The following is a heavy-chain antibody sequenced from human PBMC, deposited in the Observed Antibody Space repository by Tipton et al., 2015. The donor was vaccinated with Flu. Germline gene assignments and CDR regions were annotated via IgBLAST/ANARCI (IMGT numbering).Heavy chain of an antibody. Sequence: LRLSCAASGFTFDDYAMHWVRQAPGKGLEWVSGISWNSGSIGYADSVKGRFTISRDNAKNSLYLQMNSLRAEDTALYYCAKDNYYYGMDVWGQGTTVTVSS. CDR3: AKDNYYYGMDV. V-gene: IGHV3-9*01. J-gene: IGHJ6*02. CDR2: ISWNSGSI. CDR1: GFTFDDYA.